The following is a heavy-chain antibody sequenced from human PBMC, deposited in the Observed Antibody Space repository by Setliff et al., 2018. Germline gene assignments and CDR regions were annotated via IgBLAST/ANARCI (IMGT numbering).Heavy chain of an antibody. D-gene: IGHD6-19*01. V-gene: IGHV5-51*01. CDR3: ARQIGSSLSHFYYYMDV. CDR2: IYPDDSDT. J-gene: IGHJ6*03. Sequence: GESLKISCKGSGYNFASYWIAWVRQMPGKGLEWMGIIYPDDSDTRYSPSFQGQFTISADKSISTAYLQWSSLKASDTAMYYCARQIGSSLSHFYYYMDVWGKGTTVTVSS. CDR1: GYNFASYW.